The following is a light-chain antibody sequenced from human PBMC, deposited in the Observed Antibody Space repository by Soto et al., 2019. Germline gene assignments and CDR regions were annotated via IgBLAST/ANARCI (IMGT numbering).Light chain of an antibody. V-gene: IGLV2-14*01. CDR1: SSDIGGYNY. J-gene: IGLJ2*01. CDR2: EVS. Sequence: QSALTQPASVSGSPGQSITISCTGTSSDIGGYNYVSWYQQHPGKAPKLMIYEVSYRPSGVFNRFSGSKSGNTASLTISGLQAEDEADYYCSSYTSSSTLVFGGGTKVTVL. CDR3: SSYTSSSTLV.